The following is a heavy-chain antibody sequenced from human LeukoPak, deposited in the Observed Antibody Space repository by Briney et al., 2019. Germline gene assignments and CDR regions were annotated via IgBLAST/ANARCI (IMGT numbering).Heavy chain of an antibody. CDR1: GFTFSSYS. J-gene: IGHJ3*02. CDR2: ISSSSSTI. Sequence: GGSLRLSCAASGFTFSSYSMNWVRQAPGKGLEWVSYISSSSSTIYYADSVKGRFTISRDNAKNSLYLQMTSLRAEDTAVYFCAKDTARGNGVFDAFDIWGQGTMVTVSS. CDR3: AKDTARGNGVFDAFDI. V-gene: IGHV3-48*04. D-gene: IGHD2-15*01.